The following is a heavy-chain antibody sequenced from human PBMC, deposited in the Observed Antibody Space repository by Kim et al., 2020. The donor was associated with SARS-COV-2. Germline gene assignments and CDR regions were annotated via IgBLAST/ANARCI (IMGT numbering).Heavy chain of an antibody. J-gene: IGHJ5*02. CDR2: ISFDGSNI. CDR3: ARAVTNYVDWFGH. Sequence: GGSLRLSCAASGFAFSSYGVHWVRQAPGKGLEWVAFISFDGSNIYYADAVKGRITICRDNSENTLYLQISSLRADTTAVYYCARAVTNYVDWFGHWGQGT. CDR1: GFAFSSYG. V-gene: IGHV3-30-3*01. D-gene: IGHD4-4*01.